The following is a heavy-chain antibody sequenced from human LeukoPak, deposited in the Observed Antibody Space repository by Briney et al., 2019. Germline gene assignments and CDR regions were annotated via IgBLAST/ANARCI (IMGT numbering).Heavy chain of an antibody. CDR2: IIPIFGTA. CDR3: ARGYYYGSGSLGYFDY. V-gene: IGHV1-69*06. Sequence: SVKVSCKASGGTFSSYAISWVRQAPGQGLEWMGGIIPIFGTANYAQKFQGRVTITADKSTSTAYMELSSLRSEDTAVYYCARGYYYGSGSLGYFDYWGQGTLVTVSS. J-gene: IGHJ4*02. D-gene: IGHD3-10*01. CDR1: GGTFSSYA.